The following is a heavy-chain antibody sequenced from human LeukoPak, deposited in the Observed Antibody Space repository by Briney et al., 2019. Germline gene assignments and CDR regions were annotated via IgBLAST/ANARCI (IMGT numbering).Heavy chain of an antibody. J-gene: IGHJ4*02. CDR1: GYTFTGYG. D-gene: IGHD3-10*01. CDR2: ISAYNGNT. Sequence: GASVKVSCKASGYTFTGYGISWVRQAPGQGLEWMGWISAYNGNTNYAQKLQGRVTMTTDTSTSTAYMELRSLRSDDTAVYYCARGSGRFGEYDFDYWGQGTLVTGSS. CDR3: ARGSGRFGEYDFDY. V-gene: IGHV1-18*01.